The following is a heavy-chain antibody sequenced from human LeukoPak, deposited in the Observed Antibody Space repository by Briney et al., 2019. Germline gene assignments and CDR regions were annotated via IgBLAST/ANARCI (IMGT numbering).Heavy chain of an antibody. D-gene: IGHD3-22*01. CDR3: ARVLDSSGYYFGGMDV. Sequence: ASVKVSCKASGGTFSSYAISWLRQAPGQGLEWMGGIIPIFGTANYAQKFQGRVTITADESTSTAYMELSSLRSEDTAVYYCARVLDSSGYYFGGMDVWGQGTTVTVSS. CDR1: GGTFSSYA. CDR2: IIPIFGTA. V-gene: IGHV1-69*13. J-gene: IGHJ6*02.